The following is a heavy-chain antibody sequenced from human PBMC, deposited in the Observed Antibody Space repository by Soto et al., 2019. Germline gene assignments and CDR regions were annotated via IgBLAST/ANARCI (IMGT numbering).Heavy chain of an antibody. V-gene: IGHV1-18*01. D-gene: IGHD5-12*01. CDR2: ISGHEGKT. Sequence: QVQLVQSGAEVKKPGASVKVSCKASGYRFTNHGISWVRQAPGQGLEWMGWISGHEGKTKYARKFQGRVTMTTDTSTSKAYMEINSLRYEDTAVYYCARDFDHLAYDIDLWGQGTLVTVSS. J-gene: IGHJ4*02. CDR1: GYRFTNHG. CDR3: ARDFDHLAYDIDL.